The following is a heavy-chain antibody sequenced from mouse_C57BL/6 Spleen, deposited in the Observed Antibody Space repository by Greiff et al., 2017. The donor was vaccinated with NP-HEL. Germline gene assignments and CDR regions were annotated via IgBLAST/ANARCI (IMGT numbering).Heavy chain of an antibody. J-gene: IGHJ4*01. V-gene: IGHV2-5*01. D-gene: IGHD2-4*01. Sequence: QVQLKESGPGLVQPSQSLSITCTVSGFSLTSYGVHWVRQSPGKGLEWLGVIWRGGSTDYNAAFMSRLSITKDNSKSQVFFKMNSLQADDTAIYYCAKNGLDYPYAMDYWGQGTSVTVSS. CDR1: GFSLTSYG. CDR2: IWRGGST. CDR3: AKNGLDYPYAMDY.